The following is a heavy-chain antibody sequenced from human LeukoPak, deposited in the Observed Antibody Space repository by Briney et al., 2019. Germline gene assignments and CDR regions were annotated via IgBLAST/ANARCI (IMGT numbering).Heavy chain of an antibody. CDR3: ARSWGAMVTIRWAYFDY. J-gene: IGHJ4*02. Sequence: SETLSLTCAVYGGSSSGYYWSWIRQPPGKGLEWIVEINHSGSTNYNPSLKSRVTISVDTSKNQFSLKLSSVTAADTAVYYCARSWGAMVTIRWAYFDYWGQGTLVTVSS. CDR2: INHSGST. V-gene: IGHV4-34*01. D-gene: IGHD5-18*01. CDR1: GGSSSGYY.